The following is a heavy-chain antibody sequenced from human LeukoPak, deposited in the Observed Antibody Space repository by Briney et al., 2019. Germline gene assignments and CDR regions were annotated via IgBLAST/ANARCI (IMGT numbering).Heavy chain of an antibody. V-gene: IGHV4-30-2*01. Sequence: SQTLSLTCTVSGGSINSSEFYWSWIRQPPGKGLEWIGYLYQSGSTHYNPSLKSRVTMSVDRSKGQFFLNLSSATAADTAVYYCATLKAPPTLYYYYCLDVWGTGTTVTVSS. J-gene: IGHJ6*03. CDR2: LYQSGST. CDR3: ATLKAPPTLYYYYCLDV. D-gene: IGHD1-14*01. CDR1: GGSINSSEFY.